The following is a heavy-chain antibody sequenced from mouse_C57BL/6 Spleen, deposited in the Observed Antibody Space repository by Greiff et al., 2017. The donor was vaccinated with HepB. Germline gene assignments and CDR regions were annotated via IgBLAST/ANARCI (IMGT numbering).Heavy chain of an antibody. Sequence: EVKLVESGGGSVKPGGSLKLSCAASGFTFSSYAMSWVRQTPEKRLEWVATISDGGSYTYYPDNVKGRFTISRDNAKNNLYLQMSHLKSEDTAMYYCARVSQTGTGAWFAYWGQGTLVTVSA. CDR3: ARVSQTGTGAWFAY. J-gene: IGHJ3*01. CDR1: GFTFSSYA. CDR2: ISDGGSYT. D-gene: IGHD4-1*01. V-gene: IGHV5-4*03.